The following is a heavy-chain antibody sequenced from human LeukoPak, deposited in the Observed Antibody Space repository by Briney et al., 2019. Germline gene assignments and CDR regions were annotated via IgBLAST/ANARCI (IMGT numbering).Heavy chain of an antibody. J-gene: IGHJ4*02. CDR3: ARPEEEAY. V-gene: IGHV4-39*01. CDR2: IYYSGST. Sequence: PSETLSLTCTVSGGSISSSSYYWGWIRQPPGKGLEWIGSIYYSGSTYYNPSLKSRVTISVDTSKNQFSLKLSSVTAADTAVYYCARPEEEAYWGQGTLVTVSP. CDR1: GGSISSSSYY.